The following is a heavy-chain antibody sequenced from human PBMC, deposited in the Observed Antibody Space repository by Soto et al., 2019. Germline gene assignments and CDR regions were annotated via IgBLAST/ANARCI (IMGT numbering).Heavy chain of an antibody. CDR2: ISYDGSNK. CDR1: GFTFSSYG. Sequence: GGSLRLSCAASGFTFSSYGMHWVRQAPGKGLEWVAVISYDGSNKYYADSVKGRFTISRDNSKNTLYLQMNSLRAEDTAVYYCAKGGYSYGTDFDYWGQGTLVTVSS. V-gene: IGHV3-30*18. D-gene: IGHD5-18*01. CDR3: AKGGYSYGTDFDY. J-gene: IGHJ4*02.